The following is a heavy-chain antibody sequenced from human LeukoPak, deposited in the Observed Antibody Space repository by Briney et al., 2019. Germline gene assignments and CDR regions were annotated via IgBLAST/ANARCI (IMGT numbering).Heavy chain of an antibody. CDR3: ARGGRKQLVHRVWSFDY. CDR2: INHSGST. J-gene: IGHJ4*02. CDR1: GGSISSGGYY. D-gene: IGHD6-6*01. Sequence: SQTLSLTCAVSGGSISSGGYYWSWIRQPPGKGLEWIGEINHSGSTNYNPSLKSRVTISVDTSKNQFPLKLSSVTAADTAVYYCARGGRKQLVHRVWSFDYWGQGTLVTVSS. V-gene: IGHV4-30-2*01.